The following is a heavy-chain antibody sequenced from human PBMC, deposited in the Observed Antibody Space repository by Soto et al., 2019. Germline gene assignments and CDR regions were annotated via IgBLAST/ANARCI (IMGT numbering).Heavy chain of an antibody. Sequence: EVHLVESGGGLVQPGGSLRLSCAASGFTFSSQWMSRVRQTPGKGLEWVANIKGDGSAKYYVDSVRGRFTISRDNAKNSLYLQMNSLRVEDTAVYYCAISYDSPGGPWGQGTLVTVSS. D-gene: IGHD3-3*01. CDR3: AISYDSPGGP. CDR1: GFTFSSQW. V-gene: IGHV3-7*01. CDR2: IKGDGSAK. J-gene: IGHJ5*02.